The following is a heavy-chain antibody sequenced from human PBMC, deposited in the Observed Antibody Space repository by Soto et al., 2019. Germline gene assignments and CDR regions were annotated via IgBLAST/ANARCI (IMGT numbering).Heavy chain of an antibody. CDR3: ARGGTPIPY. D-gene: IGHD2-21*02. CDR1: AYTFTNFG. V-gene: IGHV1-18*01. Sequence: QVQLVQSGAEVKKPGASVEVSCKASAYTFTNFGITWVRQAPGQGLEWMGWISAYNGNTNYAQKVQGRGTMTTDTSTSPAYMEVRSLRFDDPAVYYCARGGTPIPYWGQGTLVTVSS. J-gene: IGHJ4*02. CDR2: ISAYNGNT.